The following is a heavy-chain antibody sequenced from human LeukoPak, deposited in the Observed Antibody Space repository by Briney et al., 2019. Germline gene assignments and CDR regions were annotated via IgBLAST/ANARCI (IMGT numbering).Heavy chain of an antibody. V-gene: IGHV3-30*02. Sequence: GGSLRLSCAASGFTFSSYGMHWVRQAPGKGLEWVAFIRYDGSNKYYADSVKGRFTISRDNSKNTLYLQMNSLRAEDTAVYYRAKSTRYSYAYYMDVWGKGTTVTVSS. D-gene: IGHD5-18*01. CDR1: GFTFSSYG. CDR2: IRYDGSNK. CDR3: AKSTRYSYAYYMDV. J-gene: IGHJ6*03.